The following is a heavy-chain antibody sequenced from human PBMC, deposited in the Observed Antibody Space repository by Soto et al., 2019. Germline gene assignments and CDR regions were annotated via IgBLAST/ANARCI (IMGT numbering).Heavy chain of an antibody. CDR2: ISGSGGST. CDR1: GSTCDEHA. V-gene: IGHV3-23*04. Sequence: EVQLVESGGDLVQPGRSLGLSCVVSGSTCDEHAMHWVRQVPGEGLEWVSAISGSGGSTYYADSVKGRFTISRDNSKNTLYLQMNSLRAEDTAVYYCAKGRGTAMFDYWGQGTLVTVSS. J-gene: IGHJ4*02. CDR3: AKGRGTAMFDY. D-gene: IGHD5-18*01.